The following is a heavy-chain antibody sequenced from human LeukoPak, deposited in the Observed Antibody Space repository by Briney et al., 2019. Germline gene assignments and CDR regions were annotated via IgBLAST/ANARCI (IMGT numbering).Heavy chain of an antibody. D-gene: IGHD3-10*01. Sequence: PGGSLRLSCAASGFTFSSYWMSWVREAPGKGLKWVANIKQDGSEKFYEDSVRGRFTISRDNAKNSLYLQMNSLRAEDTAVYYCARDLRGIIDYWGEGTLVTASS. V-gene: IGHV3-7*01. CDR3: ARDLRGIIDY. CDR1: GFTFSSYW. CDR2: IKQDGSEK. J-gene: IGHJ4*02.